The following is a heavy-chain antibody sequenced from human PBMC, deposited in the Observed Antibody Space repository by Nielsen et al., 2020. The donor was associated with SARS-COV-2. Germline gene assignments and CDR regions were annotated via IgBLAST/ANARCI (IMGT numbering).Heavy chain of an antibody. CDR2: ISSSGSTI. CDR3: AKSALNYYDSSGYSYYFDY. D-gene: IGHD3-22*01. V-gene: IGHV3-11*01. Sequence: WIRQPPGKGLEWVSYISSSGSTIYYADSVKGRFTISRDNAKNSLYLQMNSLRAEDTAVYYCAKSALNYYDSSGYSYYFDYWGQGTLVTVSS. J-gene: IGHJ4*02.